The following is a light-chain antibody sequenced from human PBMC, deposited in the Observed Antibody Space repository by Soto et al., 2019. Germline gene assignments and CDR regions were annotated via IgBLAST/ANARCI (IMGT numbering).Light chain of an antibody. J-gene: IGKJ3*01. Sequence: EIVMTQSPATLSVSPGERAALSCRASQSVSSNLAWYQQKPGQAPRLLIYGASTRATGVPARFSGSVSGTEFTLAISSLQSEDFAVYYCQQYNSWPASFTFGPGTKVDI. V-gene: IGKV3-15*01. CDR1: QSVSSN. CDR3: QQYNSWPASFT. CDR2: GAS.